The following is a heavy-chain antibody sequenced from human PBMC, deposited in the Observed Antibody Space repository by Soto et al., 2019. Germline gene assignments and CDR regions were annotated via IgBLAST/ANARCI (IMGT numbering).Heavy chain of an antibody. D-gene: IGHD2-2*01. CDR2: IRSKTAGGTA. Sequence: EVQLVESGGGLVKPGGSLRLSCAASGFTFTNAWMTWVRQAPGKGLEWVGRIRSKTAGGTADFAAPVKGRFTISRDELKKTPYQEMSSLKTADTTVYHCTTMGYCSGTSCYSVLDPWGQGTLVTVSS. J-gene: IGHJ5*02. CDR3: TTMGYCSGTSCYSVLDP. V-gene: IGHV3-15*01. CDR1: GFTFTNAW.